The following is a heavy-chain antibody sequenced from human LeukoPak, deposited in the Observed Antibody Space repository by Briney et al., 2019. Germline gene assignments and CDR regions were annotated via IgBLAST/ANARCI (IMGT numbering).Heavy chain of an antibody. CDR3: ARVGGYSSSFHFDY. CDR2: IIPIFGTA. Sequence: RASVKVSCKASGGTFSSYAISWVRQAPGQGLEWMGGIIPIFGTANYAQKFQGRVTITADESTSTAYMELSSLRSEDTAVYYCARVGGYSSSFHFDYWGQGTLVTVSS. CDR1: GGTFSSYA. D-gene: IGHD6-6*01. V-gene: IGHV1-69*13. J-gene: IGHJ4*02.